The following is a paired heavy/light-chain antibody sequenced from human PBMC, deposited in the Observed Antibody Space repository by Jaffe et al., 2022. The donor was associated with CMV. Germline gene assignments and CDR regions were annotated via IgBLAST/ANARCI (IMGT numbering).Heavy chain of an antibody. V-gene: IGHV1-3*01. Sequence: QVQLVQSGAEVKKPGASVKVSCKASGYIFTDYALHWVRQAPGQSLEWMAWINAGNTKAEYSERFRGRLSISRDTSATTAYMELSSLRSEDTAVYYCARDHSSAWEYIDNWGQGTLVTVSS. D-gene: IGHD6-19*01. CDR3: ARDHSSAWEYIDN. CDR1: GYIFTDYA. CDR2: INAGNTKA. J-gene: IGHJ4*02.
Light chain of an antibody. CDR1: QRISGY. J-gene: IGKJ1*01. CDR3: QQSHITPWT. Sequence: DIQMTQSPSSLSASVGDRVTITCRASQRISGYLNWYQQKPGKAPKLVIYAASSLPSGVPSRFSGSGSGTEFTLTISSLQPEDFATYSCQQSHITPWTFGQGTKVEI. V-gene: IGKV1-39*01. CDR2: AAS.